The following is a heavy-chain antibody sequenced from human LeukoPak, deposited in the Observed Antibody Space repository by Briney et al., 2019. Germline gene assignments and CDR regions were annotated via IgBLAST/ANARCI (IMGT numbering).Heavy chain of an antibody. Sequence: GGSLRLSCAASGFSVINNYMSWVRQAPGKGLEWVSVIYEGDSTHYADSVKGRFTISRDNSKNTPYLQMNSLRAEDTAVYYCARGGSGWYGFDYWGQGTLVTVSS. V-gene: IGHV3-53*05. CDR1: GFSVINNY. CDR3: ARGGSGWYGFDY. J-gene: IGHJ4*02. D-gene: IGHD6-19*01. CDR2: IYEGDST.